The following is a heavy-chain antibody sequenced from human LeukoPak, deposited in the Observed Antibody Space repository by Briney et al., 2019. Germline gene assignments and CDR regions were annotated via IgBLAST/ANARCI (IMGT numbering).Heavy chain of an antibody. V-gene: IGHV4-4*07. D-gene: IGHD2-15*01. CDR1: GGSISSYY. Sequence: SETLSLTCTVSGGSISSYYWSWIRQPAGKGLEWIGRIYTSGSTAYNPSLKSRVTMSVDTSKNQFSLKLSSVTAADTAVYYFARGKAVVVAGYYYYYMDVWGKGTTVTISS. J-gene: IGHJ6*03. CDR2: IYTSGST. CDR3: ARGKAVVVAGYYYYYMDV.